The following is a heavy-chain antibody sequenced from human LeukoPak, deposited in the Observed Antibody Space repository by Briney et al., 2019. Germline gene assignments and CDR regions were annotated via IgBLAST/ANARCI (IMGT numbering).Heavy chain of an antibody. CDR2: ITNSGTTI. V-gene: IGHV3-11*04. CDR1: GFTFTDYY. D-gene: IGHD6-19*01. CDR3: AKAPSSGWFGGAFDV. Sequence: GGSLRLSCAASGFTFTDYYMSWIRQAPGKGLEWVSYITNSGTTIYYADSVKGRFTISRDTSKNTLYLQMNSLRAEDTAVYYCAKAPSSGWFGGAFDVWGQGTMVTVSS. J-gene: IGHJ3*01.